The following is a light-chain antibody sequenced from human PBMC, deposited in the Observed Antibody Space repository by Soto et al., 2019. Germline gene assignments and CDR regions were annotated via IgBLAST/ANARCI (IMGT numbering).Light chain of an antibody. Sequence: QSALTQPPSASGSPGQSVPISCTGTSSDVGGYNYVSWYQQHPGKAPKLMIFEVSERPSGVPDRFVGSKSGNTASLTVSGLQPEDEADYYCSSYAGSNHYVFGSGTKLTVL. J-gene: IGLJ1*01. V-gene: IGLV2-8*01. CDR2: EVS. CDR1: SSDVGGYNY. CDR3: SSYAGSNHYV.